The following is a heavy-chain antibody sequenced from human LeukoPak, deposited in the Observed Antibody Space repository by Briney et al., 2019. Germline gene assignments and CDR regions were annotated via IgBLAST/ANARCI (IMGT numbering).Heavy chain of an antibody. Sequence: ASVKVSCTASGYTFTSYYMHWVRQAPGQGLEWMGIINPSGGSTSYAQKFQGRVTMTRDTSISTAYMELSRLRSDDTAVYYCARARPRYSSSWYELRAWFDPWGQGTLVTVSS. CDR2: INPSGGST. J-gene: IGHJ5*02. CDR1: GYTFTSYY. D-gene: IGHD6-13*01. CDR3: ARARPRYSSSWYELRAWFDP. V-gene: IGHV1-46*01.